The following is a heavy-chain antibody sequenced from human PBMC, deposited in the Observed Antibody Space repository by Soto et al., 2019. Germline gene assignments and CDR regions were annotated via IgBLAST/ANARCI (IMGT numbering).Heavy chain of an antibody. V-gene: IGHV3-23*01. CDR2: ISVSGGST. J-gene: IGHJ4*02. CDR3: AKGGRCSGGSCYFYFDY. CDR1: GFTFSSYA. Sequence: EVQLLESGGGLVQPGGSLRLSCAASGFTFSSYAMSWVRRAPGKGLEWVSAISVSGGSTYYADSVKGRFTISRDNSKNTLYLQMSSLRAEDTAVYYCAKGGRCSGGSCYFYFDYWGQGTLVTVSS. D-gene: IGHD2-15*01.